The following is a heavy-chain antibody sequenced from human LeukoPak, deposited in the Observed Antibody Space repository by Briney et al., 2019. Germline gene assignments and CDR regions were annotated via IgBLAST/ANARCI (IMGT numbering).Heavy chain of an antibody. V-gene: IGHV4-59*11. D-gene: IGHD3-22*01. Sequence: PSEILSLTRTVSGGSISSHYWSWIRQPPGKGLEWIGYIYYSGSTNYNPSLKSRVTISVDTSKNQFSLKLSSVTAADTAVYYCARADSSRGFDPWGQGTLVTVSS. CDR2: IYYSGST. CDR3: ARADSSRGFDP. CDR1: GGSISSHY. J-gene: IGHJ5*02.